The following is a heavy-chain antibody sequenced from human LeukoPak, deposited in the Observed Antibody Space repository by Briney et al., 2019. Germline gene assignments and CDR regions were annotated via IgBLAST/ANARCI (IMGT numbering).Heavy chain of an antibody. CDR3: ARDLTYYYDSSGYHIRGEGLGY. CDR1: GFTFSSYS. V-gene: IGHV3-21*01. CDR2: ISSSSSYI. Sequence: SGGSLRLSCAASGFTFSSYSMNWVRQAPGKGLEWVSSISSSSSYIYYADSVKGRFTISRDNAKNSLYLQMNSLRAEDTAVYYCARDLTYYYDSSGYHIRGEGLGYWGQGTLVTVSS. D-gene: IGHD3-22*01. J-gene: IGHJ4*02.